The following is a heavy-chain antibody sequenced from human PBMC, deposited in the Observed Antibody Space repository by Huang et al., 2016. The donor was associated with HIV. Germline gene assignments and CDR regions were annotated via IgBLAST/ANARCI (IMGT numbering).Heavy chain of an antibody. CDR1: GFPFTNYD. CDR2: ISYDGRNK. Sequence: QVQLVESGGGLVQPGRALRLSCAACGFPFTNYDIHWLRQAPGKGLECVAFISYDGRNKFYAAAVKGLFTISRDYSKGTLYRLMNSLRVDDTALYYCARSAVPGDGYWFDPWGQGTLVTVSS. D-gene: IGHD6-19*01. V-gene: IGHV3-30*04. J-gene: IGHJ5*02. CDR3: ARSAVPGDGYWFDP.